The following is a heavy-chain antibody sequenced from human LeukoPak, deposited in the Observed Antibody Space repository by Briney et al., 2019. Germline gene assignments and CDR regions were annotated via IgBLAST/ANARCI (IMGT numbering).Heavy chain of an antibody. CDR3: ARDTGSSNWFDP. Sequence: SETLSLTCTVSGGSISSYYWSWIRQPPGKGLEWIGYIYYSGSTNYNPSLKSRVTISVDTSKNQFSLQLNSVTPEDTAVYYCARDTGSSNWFDPWGQGTLVTVSS. J-gene: IGHJ5*02. CDR2: IYYSGST. CDR1: GGSISSYY. D-gene: IGHD6-13*01. V-gene: IGHV4-59*12.